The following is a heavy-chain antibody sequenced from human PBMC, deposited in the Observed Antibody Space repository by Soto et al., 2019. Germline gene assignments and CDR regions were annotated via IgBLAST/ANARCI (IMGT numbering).Heavy chain of an antibody. D-gene: IGHD1-26*01. CDR1: GYTFTSYG. CDR2: ISAYNGNT. Sequence: ASVKVSCEASGYTFTSYGISWVRQAPGQGLEWMGWISAYNGNTNYAQKLQGRVTMTTDTSTSTAYMELRSLRSDDTAVYYCARVRPPSGSSPYLSDYWGQGTLVTVSS. V-gene: IGHV1-18*04. CDR3: ARVRPPSGSSPYLSDY. J-gene: IGHJ4*02.